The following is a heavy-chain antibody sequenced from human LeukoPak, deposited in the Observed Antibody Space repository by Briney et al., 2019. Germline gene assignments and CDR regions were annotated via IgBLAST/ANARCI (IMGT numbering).Heavy chain of an antibody. CDR2: INPNSGGT. V-gene: IGHV1-2*02. CDR3: AREGSGSYDY. CDR1: GFTFSSYG. Sequence: SGGSLRLSCAASGFTFSSYGMHWVRQAPGQGLEWMGWINPNSGGTNYAQKFQGRVTMTRDTSISTAYMELSRLRSDDTAVYYCAREGSGSYDYWGQGTLVTVSS. J-gene: IGHJ4*02. D-gene: IGHD3-10*01.